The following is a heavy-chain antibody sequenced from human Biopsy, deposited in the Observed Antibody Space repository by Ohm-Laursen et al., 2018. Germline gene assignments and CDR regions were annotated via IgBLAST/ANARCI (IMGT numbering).Heavy chain of an antibody. Sequence: SQTLPLTCTVSGVSINGGRYYWNWVRHHPGKGPEWIGNIFYSANTYYNPSLKSRVTISVDTSKNQFSLRLNSVTAADTAVYYCARATNSTGWPYHYFYGMDVWGQGTTVTVSS. V-gene: IGHV4-31*03. D-gene: IGHD2/OR15-2a*01. CDR3: ARATNSTGWPYHYFYGMDV. CDR1: GVSINGGRYY. J-gene: IGHJ6*02. CDR2: IFYSANT.